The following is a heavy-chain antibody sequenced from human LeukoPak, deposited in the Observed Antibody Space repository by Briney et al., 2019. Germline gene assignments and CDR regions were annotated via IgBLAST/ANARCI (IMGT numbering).Heavy chain of an antibody. CDR2: ISSSSSYI. J-gene: IGHJ6*02. Sequence: GGSLRLSCAASGFTFSSYSMNWVRQAPGKGLEWVSSISSSSSYIYYADSVKGRFTISRDNAKNSLYLQMNSLRAEDTAVYYCARPTTGPNGMDVWGQGTTVTVSS. D-gene: IGHD1-1*01. CDR1: GFTFSSYS. CDR3: ARPTTGPNGMDV. V-gene: IGHV3-21*04.